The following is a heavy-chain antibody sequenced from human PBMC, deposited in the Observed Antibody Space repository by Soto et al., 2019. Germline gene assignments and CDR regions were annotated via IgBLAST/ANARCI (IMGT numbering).Heavy chain of an antibody. Sequence: PGGSLRLSCAASGFTFSDCGMHWVRQAPGKGLEWVAIISDDGNNKYYADSVKGRFTISRDNSKNTLYLQMNSLRVEDTAVYYWAKRVTGYPADVDDWGLGTLVTLSS. D-gene: IGHD5-12*01. V-gene: IGHV3-30*18. J-gene: IGHJ4*02. CDR1: GFTFSDCG. CDR2: ISDDGNNK. CDR3: AKRVTGYPADVDD.